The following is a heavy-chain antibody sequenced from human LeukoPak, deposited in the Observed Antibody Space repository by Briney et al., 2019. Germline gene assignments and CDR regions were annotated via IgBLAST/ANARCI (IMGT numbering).Heavy chain of an antibody. Sequence: PGGSLRLSCAASGFTFSDYYMSWIRQAPGKGLEWVSYISSSGSTIYYADSVKGRFTISRDNAKNSLYLQMNSLRAEDTAVYYCARRYSSSWYFSGPRYYSYYMDVWGKGTTVTISS. D-gene: IGHD6-13*01. CDR3: ARRYSSSWYFSGPRYYSYYMDV. V-gene: IGHV3-11*01. CDR2: ISSSGSTI. CDR1: GFTFSDYY. J-gene: IGHJ6*03.